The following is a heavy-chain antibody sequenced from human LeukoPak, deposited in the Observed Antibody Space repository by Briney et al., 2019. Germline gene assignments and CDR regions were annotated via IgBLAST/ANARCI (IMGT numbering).Heavy chain of an antibody. V-gene: IGHV3-23*01. CDR2: ISGSGGST. J-gene: IGHJ4*02. Sequence: GGSLRLSCAASGFTFSSYAMSWVRQAPGEGLEWVSAISGSGGSTYYADSVKGRFTISRDNSKNTLYLQMNSLRAEDTAVYYCAKGGSYSSGWYFVYWGQGTLVTVSS. CDR3: AKGGSYSSGWYFVY. CDR1: GFTFSSYA. D-gene: IGHD6-19*01.